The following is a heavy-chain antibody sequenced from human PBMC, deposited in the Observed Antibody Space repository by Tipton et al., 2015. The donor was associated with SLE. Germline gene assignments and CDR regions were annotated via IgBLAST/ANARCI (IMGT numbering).Heavy chain of an antibody. V-gene: IGHV6-1*01. CDR2: TYYRSKWYS. CDR3: ARDLRAIGDRFDP. Sequence: GLVKPSQTLSLTCAISGDSVSTNSAAWTWIRQSPSRGLEWLGRTYYRSKWYSDYAVSVKSRVTMSVDVSKNQFSLKLSSVTAADTAVYYCARDLRAIGDRFDPWGQGALVTVSS. CDR1: GDSVSTNSAA. J-gene: IGHJ5*02. D-gene: IGHD3-16*01.